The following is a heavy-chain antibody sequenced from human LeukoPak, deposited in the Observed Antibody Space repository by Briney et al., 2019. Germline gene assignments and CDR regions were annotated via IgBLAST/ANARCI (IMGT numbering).Heavy chain of an antibody. V-gene: IGHV5-51*01. D-gene: IGHD3-22*01. Sequence: GESLRISCKGSGYSFTSYWIGWVRQMPGKGLEWMGIIYPGDSGTRYSPSFQGQVTISVDKSISTAYLQWSSLKASDTAMYYCARLKFMNYYDSGGSGMDVWGQGTSVTVSS. J-gene: IGHJ6*02. CDR2: IYPGDSGT. CDR3: ARLKFMNYYDSGGSGMDV. CDR1: GYSFTSYW.